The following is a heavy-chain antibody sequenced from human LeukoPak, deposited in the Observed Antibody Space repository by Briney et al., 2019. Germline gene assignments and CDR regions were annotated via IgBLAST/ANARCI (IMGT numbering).Heavy chain of an antibody. CDR3: ARSYDYVWGSYRHIDY. V-gene: IGHV7-4-1*02. D-gene: IGHD3-16*02. CDR2: INTNTGNP. J-gene: IGHJ4*02. Sequence: ASVKVSCKASGYTFTSYAMNWVRQAPGQGLEWMGWINTNTGNPTYAQGFTGRFAFSLDTSVSTAYLQISSLKAEDTAVYYCARSYDYVWGSYRHIDYWGQGTLVTVSS. CDR1: GYTFTSYA.